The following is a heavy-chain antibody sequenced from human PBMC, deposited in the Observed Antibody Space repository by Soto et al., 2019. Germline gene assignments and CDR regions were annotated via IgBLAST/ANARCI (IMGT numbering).Heavy chain of an antibody. CDR1: GFSLSTSGVG. CDR2: IYWDDDK. D-gene: IGHD3-22*01. V-gene: IGHV2-5*02. J-gene: IGHJ4*02. CDR3: AHSRWATYYYDSSGYSHFDY. Sequence: QITLKESGPTLVKPTQPLTLTCTFSGFSLSTSGVGVGWIRQPPGKALEWLVLIYWDDDKRYSPSLKSRLTITKNTSKNQVVLTMTNMDPVDTATYYCAHSRWATYYYDSSGYSHFDYWGQGTLVTVSS.